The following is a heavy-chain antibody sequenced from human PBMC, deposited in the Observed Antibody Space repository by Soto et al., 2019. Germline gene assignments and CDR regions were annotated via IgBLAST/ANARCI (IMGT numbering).Heavy chain of an antibody. CDR2: IIPIFGTA. D-gene: IGHD2-2*02. Sequence: GASVKVSCKASGGTFSSYAISWVRQAPGQGLEWMGGIIPIFGTANYAQKFQGRVTITADESTSTAYMELSSLRSEDTAVYYCARDPGYCSSTSCYNDYWGQGTLVTVSS. CDR3: ARDPGYCSSTSCYNDY. J-gene: IGHJ4*02. V-gene: IGHV1-69*13. CDR1: GGTFSSYA.